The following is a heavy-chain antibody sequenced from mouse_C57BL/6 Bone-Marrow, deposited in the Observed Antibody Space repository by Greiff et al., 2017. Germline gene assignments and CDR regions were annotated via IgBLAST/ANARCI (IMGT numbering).Heavy chain of an antibody. Sequence: VQLKESGGDLVKPGGSLKLSCAASGFTFSSYGMSWVRQTPDKRLEWVATISSGGSYTYYPDSVKGRFTISRDNAKNTLYLQMSSLKSEDTAMYYCARHEGWLPPAWFAYWGQGTLVTVSA. D-gene: IGHD2-3*01. CDR1: GFTFSSYG. V-gene: IGHV5-6*01. CDR3: ARHEGWLPPAWFAY. J-gene: IGHJ3*01. CDR2: ISSGGSYT.